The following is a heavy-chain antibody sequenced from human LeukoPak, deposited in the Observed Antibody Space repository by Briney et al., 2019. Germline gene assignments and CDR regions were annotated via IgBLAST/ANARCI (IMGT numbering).Heavy chain of an antibody. D-gene: IGHD3-10*01. CDR1: GFTFSSYA. CDR2: ISSNGGST. Sequence: QPGGSLRLSCAASGFTFSSYAMHWVRQAPGKGLEYVSAISSNGGSTYYANSVKGRFTISRDNSKNTLYLQMGSLRAEDMAVYYCARSPLLWFGELSYPIDYWGQGTLVTVSS. V-gene: IGHV3-64*01. J-gene: IGHJ4*02. CDR3: ARSPLLWFGELSYPIDY.